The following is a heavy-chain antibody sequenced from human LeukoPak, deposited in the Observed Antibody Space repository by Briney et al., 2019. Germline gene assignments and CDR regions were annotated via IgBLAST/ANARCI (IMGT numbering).Heavy chain of an antibody. Sequence: SQNLSLTCAISGDIVSSNSVTWNWIRQSPSRGLEWLGRTYYRSTWYNDYAVSVRGRITVNPDTSKNQFSLHLNSVTPEDTAVYYCARRLTQYDCFDPWGQGILVTVSS. D-gene: IGHD2-2*01. J-gene: IGHJ5*02. CDR3: ARRLTQYDCFDP. CDR2: TYYRSTWYN. CDR1: GDIVSSNSVT. V-gene: IGHV6-1*01.